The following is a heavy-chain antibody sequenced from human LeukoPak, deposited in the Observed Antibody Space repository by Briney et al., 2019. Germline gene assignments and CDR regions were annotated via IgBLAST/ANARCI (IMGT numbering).Heavy chain of an antibody. Sequence: SVKVSCKASGGTFSSYAISWLRQAPGQGLEWMGGIIPIFGTANYAQKFQGRVTITTDESTSTAYMELSSLRSEDTAVYYYASGITFRVGQYYFDYWGQGTLVTVSS. J-gene: IGHJ4*02. CDR2: IIPIFGTA. CDR3: ASGITFRVGQYYFDY. V-gene: IGHV1-69*05. D-gene: IGHD3-3*01. CDR1: GGTFSSYA.